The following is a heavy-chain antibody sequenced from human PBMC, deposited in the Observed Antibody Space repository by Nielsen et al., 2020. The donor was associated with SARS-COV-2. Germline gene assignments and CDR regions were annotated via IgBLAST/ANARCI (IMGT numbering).Heavy chain of an antibody. CDR3: ARDRGYSQGYFDY. CDR1: GFTVSDNY. J-gene: IGHJ4*02. Sequence: GGSLRLSCAASGFTVSDNYLNWVRQAPGKGLEWVSSIYISSSTFYADSVKGRFTISRDNSKNTVYLQLNSLRAEDTAVYYCARDRGYSQGYFDYWGQGTLVTVSS. V-gene: IGHV3-53*01. D-gene: IGHD5-18*01. CDR2: IYISSST.